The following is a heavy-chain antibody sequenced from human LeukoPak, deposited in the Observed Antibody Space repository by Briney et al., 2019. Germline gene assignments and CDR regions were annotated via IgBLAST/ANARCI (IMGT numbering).Heavy chain of an antibody. CDR1: VGTFSSYA. D-gene: IGHD6-13*01. CDR2: VIPILGIA. J-gene: IGHJ4*02. Sequence: GASAKVSCKASVGTFSSYAISWVRQAPRQGLEWMARVIPILGIANYAQKFQGRVTITADKSTSTAYMELRSLRSEDTAVYYCARDYTAAAGLFDYWGQGTLVTVSS. V-gene: IGHV1-69*04. CDR3: ARDYTAAAGLFDY.